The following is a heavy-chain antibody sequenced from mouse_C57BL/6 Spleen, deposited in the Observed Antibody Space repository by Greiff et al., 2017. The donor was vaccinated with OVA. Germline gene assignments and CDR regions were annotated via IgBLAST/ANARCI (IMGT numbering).Heavy chain of an antibody. V-gene: IGHV1-80*01. CDR1: GYAFSSYW. D-gene: IGHD2-4*01. Sequence: VQLQQSGAELVKPGASVKISCKASGYAFSSYWMNWVKQRPGTGLEWIGQIYPGDGDTNYNGKFKGKATLTADKSSSTAYMQLSSLTSEDSAVYFCARGGDYYWYFDVWGTGTTVTVSS. CDR2: IYPGDGDT. CDR3: ARGGDYYWYFDV. J-gene: IGHJ1*03.